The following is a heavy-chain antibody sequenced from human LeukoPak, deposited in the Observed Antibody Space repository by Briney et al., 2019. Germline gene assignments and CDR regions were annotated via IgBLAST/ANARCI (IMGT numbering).Heavy chain of an antibody. D-gene: IGHD2-15*01. CDR3: ARRRRSGGSSPYYGMDV. CDR1: GGSFSGYY. V-gene: IGHV4-34*01. CDR2: INHSGST. J-gene: IGHJ6*02. Sequence: SETLSLTCAVYGGSFSGYYWSWIRQPPGKGLEWIGEINHSGSTSYNPSLKSRATISVDTSKNQFSLKLSSVTAADTAVYYCARRRRSGGSSPYYGMDVWGQGTTVTVSS.